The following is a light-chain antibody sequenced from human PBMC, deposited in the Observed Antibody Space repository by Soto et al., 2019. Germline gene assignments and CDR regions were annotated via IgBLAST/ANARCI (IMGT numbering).Light chain of an antibody. J-gene: IGKJ4*01. V-gene: IGKV1-6*01. CDR3: LQDSNYPLT. Sequence: AIQMTQSPSSLSASIGDRVTITCRASQGIKNDLGWYQQKPGKAPNLLIYAASTLQSGVPSRFSGSGSGTDFTLTISSLQPEDFATYYWLQDSNYPLTFGGGTKVEIK. CDR2: AAS. CDR1: QGIKND.